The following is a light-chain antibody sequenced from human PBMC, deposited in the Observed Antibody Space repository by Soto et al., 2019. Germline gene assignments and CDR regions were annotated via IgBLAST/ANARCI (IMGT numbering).Light chain of an antibody. V-gene: IGLV2-14*01. Sequence: QSALTQPASVSGSPGQSITISCTGTSSDIGAYNYVSWFQQHPDKAPKLMIYEVTNRPSGVSNRFSGSKSGNAASLTISGLQAEDEAYYYCISYTSDDVRYVFGNGTK. CDR3: ISYTSDDVRYV. CDR2: EVT. CDR1: SSDIGAYNY. J-gene: IGLJ1*01.